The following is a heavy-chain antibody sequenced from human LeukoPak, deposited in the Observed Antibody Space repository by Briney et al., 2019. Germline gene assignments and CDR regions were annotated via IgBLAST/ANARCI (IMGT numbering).Heavy chain of an antibody. D-gene: IGHD1-1*01. J-gene: IGHJ4*02. CDR1: GGSFSGYY. V-gene: IGHV4-34*01. Sequence: TSETLSLTCAVYGGSFSGYYWSWIRQPPGKGLEWIGEINHSGSTNYNPSLKSRVTISVDTSKNQFSLKLSSVTAADTAVYYCARGLEERGYDYWGQGTLVTVSS. CDR2: INHSGST. CDR3: ARGLEERGYDY.